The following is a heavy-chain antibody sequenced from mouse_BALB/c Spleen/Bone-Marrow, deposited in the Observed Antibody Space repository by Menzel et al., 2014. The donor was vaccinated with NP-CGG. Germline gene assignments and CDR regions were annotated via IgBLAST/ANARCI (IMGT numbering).Heavy chain of an antibody. D-gene: IGHD2-1*01. V-gene: IGHV5-12-2*01. Sequence: EVNVVESGGGLAQPGGSLKLSCAASGFTFSSYTMSWVRQTPEKRLEWVAYISNGGGSTYYPDTVKGRFTISRDNAKNTLYLQMSSLKSEDTAMYYCARQIYFPYFDYWGQGTTLTVSS. CDR2: ISNGGGST. J-gene: IGHJ2*01. CDR3: ARQIYFPYFDY. CDR1: GFTFSSYT.